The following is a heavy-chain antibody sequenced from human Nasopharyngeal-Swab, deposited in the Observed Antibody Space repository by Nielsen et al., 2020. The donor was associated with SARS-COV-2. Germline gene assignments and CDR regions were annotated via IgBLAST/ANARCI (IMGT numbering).Heavy chain of an antibody. CDR2: INPSGGST. J-gene: IGHJ6*02. V-gene: IGHV1-46*01. Sequence: WVRQAPGQGLEWMGIINPSGGSTSYAQKLQGRVTMTRDTSTSTVYMELSSLRSEDTAVYYCARDKSMIVVVITTHPYGIDVWGQGTTVTVSS. CDR3: ARDKSMIVVVITTHPYGIDV. D-gene: IGHD3-22*01.